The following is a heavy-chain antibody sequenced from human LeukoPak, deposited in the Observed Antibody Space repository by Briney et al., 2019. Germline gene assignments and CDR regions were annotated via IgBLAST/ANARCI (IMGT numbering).Heavy chain of an antibody. Sequence: SVKVSCKASGGTFSSYAISWVRQAPGQGLEWMGGIIPIFGTANYAQKFQGRVTITADESTSTAYMELSSLRSEDTAVHYCARDLNWGSSQSDYWGQGTLVTVSS. CDR3: ARDLNWGSSQSDY. J-gene: IGHJ4*02. CDR1: GGTFSSYA. V-gene: IGHV1-69*13. D-gene: IGHD7-27*01. CDR2: IIPIFGTA.